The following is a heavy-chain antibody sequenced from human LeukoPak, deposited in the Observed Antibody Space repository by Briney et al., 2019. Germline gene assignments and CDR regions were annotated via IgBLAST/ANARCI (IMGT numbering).Heavy chain of an antibody. CDR2: INAGNGNT. V-gene: IGHV1-3*01. Sequence: ASVKVSCKASGYTFTSYAMHWVRQAPGQRLEWMGWINAGNGNTKYSQKFQGRVTITRDTSASTAYMELSSLRSEDTAVYYCARRDNWNFKWFDPWGQGTLVTVSS. CDR3: ARRDNWNFKWFDP. CDR1: GYTFTSYA. D-gene: IGHD1-7*01. J-gene: IGHJ5*02.